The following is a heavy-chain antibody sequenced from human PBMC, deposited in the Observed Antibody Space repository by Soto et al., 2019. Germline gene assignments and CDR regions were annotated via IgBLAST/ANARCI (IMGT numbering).Heavy chain of an antibody. Sequence: SINSDYWSWVRQPPGKGLEWIGCIHYSGTTNYNPSLKSRVTISTDTSKNKFSLQLASMTAADTAVYYCARTGGGGRSSWGQGTLVTVSS. D-gene: IGHD2-15*01. CDR1: SINSDY. J-gene: IGHJ5*02. V-gene: IGHV4-59*01. CDR2: IHYSGTT. CDR3: ARTGGGGRSS.